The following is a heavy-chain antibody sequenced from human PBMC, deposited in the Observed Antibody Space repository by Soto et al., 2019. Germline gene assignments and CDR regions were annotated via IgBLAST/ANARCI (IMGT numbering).Heavy chain of an antibody. D-gene: IGHD3-3*01. CDR2: IYSSGST. CDR3: ARGQRFSDWFDP. V-gene: IGHV4-4*07. CDR1: GGAISGYY. Sequence: SETLALTCTVTGGAISGYYWTWIRQSDGEGLEWIGRIYSSGSTNYNPSLKSRVTISLDTSMNYFSLRLSSVTAADTAVYYCARGQRFSDWFDPWGQGTLVTVSS. J-gene: IGHJ5*02.